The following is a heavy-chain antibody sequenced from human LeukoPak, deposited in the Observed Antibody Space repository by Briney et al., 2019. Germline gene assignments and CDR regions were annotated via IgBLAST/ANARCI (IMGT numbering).Heavy chain of an antibody. CDR2: ISSSGSTI. V-gene: IGHV3-48*03. CDR1: GFTFSSYE. CDR3: ARVWQQLAPPRDY. D-gene: IGHD6-13*01. J-gene: IGHJ4*02. Sequence: PGGSLRLSCAASGFTFSSYEMNWVRQAPGKGLEWVSYISSSGSTIYYADSVKGRFTISRDNAKNSLYLQMNSLRAEDTAVYYCARVWQQLAPPRDYWGQGTLVTVSS.